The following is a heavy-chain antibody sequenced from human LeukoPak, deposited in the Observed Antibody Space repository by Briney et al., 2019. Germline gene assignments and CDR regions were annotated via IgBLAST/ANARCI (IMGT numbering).Heavy chain of an antibody. V-gene: IGHV1-69*05. CDR2: IIPIFGTA. D-gene: IGHD3-9*01. CDR1: GGTFSSYV. J-gene: IGHJ5*02. CDR3: ARDRGILTGYHLNWFDP. Sequence: GASVKVSCKASGGTFSSYVISWVRQAPGQGLEWMGGIIPIFGTANYAQKFQGRVTITRDTSASTAYMELSSLRSEDTAVYYCARDRGILTGYHLNWFDPWGQGTLVTVSS.